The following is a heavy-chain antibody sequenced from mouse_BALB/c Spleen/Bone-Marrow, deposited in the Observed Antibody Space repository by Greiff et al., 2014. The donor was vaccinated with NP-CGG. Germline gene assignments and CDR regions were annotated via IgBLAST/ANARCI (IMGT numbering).Heavy chain of an antibody. CDR1: SYSFTCSF. J-gene: IGHJ2*01. CDR2: IHLYHGDT. V-gene: IGHV1-37*01. CDR3: RRVDYYGSSYFYL. Sequence: VQLQQSRPPFSASEKKLKRSCMNSSYSFTCSFLNWVQKRHGKSLSWIGRIHLYHGDTFSNQKFKDKATLTVDKSSSTANMELLSLTSEDYAVYYCRRVDYYGSSYFYLRGQGTTLTGS. D-gene: IGHD1-1*01.